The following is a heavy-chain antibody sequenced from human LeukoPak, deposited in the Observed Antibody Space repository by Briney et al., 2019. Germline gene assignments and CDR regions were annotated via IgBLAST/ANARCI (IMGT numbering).Heavy chain of an antibody. J-gene: IGHJ3*02. CDR2: VSSSGGST. D-gene: IGHD3-22*01. Sequence: PGGSLRLSCAASGFTFSSYAMSWVRQAPGKGLEWVSAVSSSGGSTNYADSVKGRFTISRDNSKNTLYLQMNSLRAEDTAVYYCAKTITMIVVDHDAFDIWGQGTMVTVSS. V-gene: IGHV3-23*01. CDR3: AKTITMIVVDHDAFDI. CDR1: GFTFSSYA.